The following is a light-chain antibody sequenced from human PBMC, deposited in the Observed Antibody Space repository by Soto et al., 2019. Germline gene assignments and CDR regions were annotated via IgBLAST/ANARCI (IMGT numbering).Light chain of an antibody. V-gene: IGKV3D-20*01. Sequence: EIVLTQSPATLSLSPGERATLSCGASQSVSSSYLAWYQQKPGLAPRLLIYDASSRATGIPDRLSGSGSGTDFTLTISRLEPVDFAVYYCQQYGSSSITFGQGTRLEIK. CDR1: QSVSSSY. CDR3: QQYGSSSIT. J-gene: IGKJ5*01. CDR2: DAS.